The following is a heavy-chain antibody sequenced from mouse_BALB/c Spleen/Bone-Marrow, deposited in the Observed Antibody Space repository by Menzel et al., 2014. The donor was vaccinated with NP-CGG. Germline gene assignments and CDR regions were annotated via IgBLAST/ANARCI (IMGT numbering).Heavy chain of an antibody. D-gene: IGHD2-3*01. CDR3: TRTYEYFDH. CDR2: IYPSDNYT. Sequence: QVQLQQSGADLVRPGASLKLSCKTSGYNFTSYWINWVKQRPGQGPEWIGNIYPSDNYTNHNQKFKDKDTLTVDISSNTGNMQLSSPTSEDSAVYYGTRTYEYFDHWGQGTTLTVSS. CDR1: GYNFTSYW. J-gene: IGHJ2*01. V-gene: IGHV1-69*02.